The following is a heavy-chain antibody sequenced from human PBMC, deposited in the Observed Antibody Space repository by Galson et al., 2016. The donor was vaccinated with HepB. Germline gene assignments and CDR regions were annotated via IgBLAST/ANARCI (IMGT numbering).Heavy chain of an antibody. CDR3: AREMWGNERFNYGMDF. D-gene: IGHD1-1*01. CDR2: IYYNGIT. J-gene: IGHJ6*02. V-gene: IGHV4-31*03. CDR1: GASISRGGDF. Sequence: TLSLTCTVSGASISRGGDFWSWIRQHPGKGLEWIGYIYYNGITSYKPSLKSRVSISLDTSKNQFSLNLSSVTAADTAVYYCAREMWGNERFNYGMDFWGQGTTVTVSS.